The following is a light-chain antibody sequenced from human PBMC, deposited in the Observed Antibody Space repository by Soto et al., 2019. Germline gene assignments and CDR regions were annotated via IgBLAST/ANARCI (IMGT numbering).Light chain of an antibody. Sequence: DIQMTQSPSSLSASVGDRVTITCRASQSIRNYLNWYQQKPGKAPKVLIYTASSLQSGAPSRFSGSGSGTDFTLSIGRLQPEDFATYYCQQYNGYSSWTFGLGTKVEIK. CDR2: TAS. CDR1: QSIRNY. J-gene: IGKJ1*01. V-gene: IGKV1-39*01. CDR3: QQYNGYSSWT.